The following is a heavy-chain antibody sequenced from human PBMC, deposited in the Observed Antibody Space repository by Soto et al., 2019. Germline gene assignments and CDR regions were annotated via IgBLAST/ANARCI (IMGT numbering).Heavy chain of an antibody. CDR1: GGTFSSYA. J-gene: IGHJ3*02. CDR3: ASFSLGREIVGVVAVLGYAFDI. Sequence: ASVKVSCKASGGTFSSYAISWVRQAPGQGLEWMGGIIPIFGTANYAQKFQGRVTITADESTSTANMELSILRCEVTAVYYCASFSLGREIVGVVAVLGYAFDIWGQGTMVTVS. V-gene: IGHV1-69*13. D-gene: IGHD2-15*01. CDR2: IIPIFGTA.